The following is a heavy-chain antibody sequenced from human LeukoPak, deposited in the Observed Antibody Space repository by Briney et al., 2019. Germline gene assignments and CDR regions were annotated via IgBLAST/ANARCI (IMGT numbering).Heavy chain of an antibody. V-gene: IGHV4-4*09. Sequence: SETLSLTCTVSGGSISSYYWSWIRQPPGKGLEWIGYTYTSGSTNYNPSLKSRVTISVDTSKNQVSLKVSSVTAADTAVYYCARAPTKIYYYMDVWGKGTTVTVSS. CDR2: TYTSGST. CDR1: GGSISSYY. D-gene: IGHD5-24*01. CDR3: ARAPTKIYYYMDV. J-gene: IGHJ6*03.